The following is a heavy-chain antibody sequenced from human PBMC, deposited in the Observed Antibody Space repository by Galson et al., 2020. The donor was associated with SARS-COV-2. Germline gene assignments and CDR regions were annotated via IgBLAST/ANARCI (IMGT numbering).Heavy chain of an antibody. CDR2: ISSSGRTI. CDR3: ARLDAYGPGY. Sequence: GRSLRLTCAASGLTFSNYEMTWVRKAPAQGLEWVSYISSSGRTIHYADSVKGRFTISRDNAKSSQSLQMNSLRAEDTAVYYCARLDAYGPGYWGQGTLFTVSA. CDR1: GLTFSNYE. D-gene: IGHD2-21*01. V-gene: IGHV3-48*03. J-gene: IGHJ4*02.